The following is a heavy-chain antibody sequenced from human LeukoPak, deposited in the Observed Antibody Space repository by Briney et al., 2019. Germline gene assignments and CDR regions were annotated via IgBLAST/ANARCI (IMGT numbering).Heavy chain of an antibody. V-gene: IGHV1-2*02. Sequence: ASVKVSCKASGYTFTGYYMHWVRQAPGQGLEWMGWINPNSGGTNCAQKFQGRVTMTRDTSISTAYMELSRLRSDDTAVYYCARGRYSGSYLLDYWGQGTLVTVSS. J-gene: IGHJ4*02. CDR1: GYTFTGYY. CDR2: INPNSGGT. CDR3: ARGRYSGSYLLDY. D-gene: IGHD1-26*01.